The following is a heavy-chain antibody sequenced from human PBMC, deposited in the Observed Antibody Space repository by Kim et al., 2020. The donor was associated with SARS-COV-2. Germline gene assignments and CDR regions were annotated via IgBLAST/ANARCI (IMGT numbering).Heavy chain of an antibody. Sequence: SETLSLTCTVSGGSISSSSYYWGWIRQPPGKGLEWIGSIYYSGSTYYNPSLKSRVTISVDTSKNQFSLKLSSVTAADTAVYYCARLLPAVLLELFESAGTDDYWGQGTLVTVSS. J-gene: IGHJ4*02. V-gene: IGHV4-39*01. D-gene: IGHD1-7*01. CDR1: GGSISSSSYY. CDR2: IYYSGST. CDR3: ARLLPAVLLELFESAGTDDY.